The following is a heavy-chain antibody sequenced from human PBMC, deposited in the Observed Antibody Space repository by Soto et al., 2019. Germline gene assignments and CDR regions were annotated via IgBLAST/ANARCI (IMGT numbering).Heavy chain of an antibody. CDR3: VRMQQVRGLAVAGTFLGYYCMGV. CDR2: ISSGTSI. J-gene: IGHJ6*01. V-gene: IGHV3-11*01. D-gene: IGHD6-19*01. CDR1: GFIFSDHY. Sequence: QVQLVESGGGLVKPGGFLRLSCAASGFIFSDHYMSWIRQAPGKGLEWVTYISSGTSIYYADSVKGRLAITRDNAMNSLYVRMNSLRAEESAVYYGVRMQQVRGLAVAGTFLGYYCMGVWGRGTTV.